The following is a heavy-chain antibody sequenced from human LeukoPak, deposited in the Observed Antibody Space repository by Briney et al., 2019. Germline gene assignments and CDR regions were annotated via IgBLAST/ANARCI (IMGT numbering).Heavy chain of an antibody. Sequence: AGGSLRLSCAASGFMFSTSSMNWVRQAPGKGLEWVSSISSSSSYIYYADSVKGRFTISRDNAKNLLYLQMNSLRAEDTAVYYCARDGTRGDYWGQGTLVTVSS. CDR2: ISSSSSYI. J-gene: IGHJ4*02. CDR1: GFMFSTSS. V-gene: IGHV3-21*01. CDR3: ARDGTRGDY. D-gene: IGHD1-26*01.